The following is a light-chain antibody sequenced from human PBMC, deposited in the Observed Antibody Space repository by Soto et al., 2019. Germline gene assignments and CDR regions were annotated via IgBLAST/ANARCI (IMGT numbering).Light chain of an antibody. J-gene: IGKJ1*01. V-gene: IGKV2-24*01. Sequence: DIVMTQTPLSSPVTLGQPASISCRSSQSLVHSDGSTYLSWLQQRPGQPPRLLIYKNSNRFSGVPDRVSGSGAGTDFTLKISRAEDEDVGVYYCMQATQFPWTFGQGTKVEIK. CDR2: KNS. CDR3: MQATQFPWT. CDR1: QSLVHSDGSTY.